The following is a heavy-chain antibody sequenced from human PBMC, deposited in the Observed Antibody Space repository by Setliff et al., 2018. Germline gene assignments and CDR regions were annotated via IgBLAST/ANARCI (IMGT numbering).Heavy chain of an antibody. D-gene: IGHD5-18*01. CDR1: GGSISSGGYY. V-gene: IGHV4-31*03. J-gene: IGHJ6*03. CDR2: IYYSGST. CDR3: ARGEYSCGPPVFYYYYMDV. Sequence: SETLSLTCTVSGGSISSGGYYWSWIRQHPGKGLEWIGYIYYSGSTYYNPSLKSRVTISVDTSKNQFSLKLSSVTAADTAVYYCARGEYSCGPPVFYYYYMDVWGKGTTVTVSS.